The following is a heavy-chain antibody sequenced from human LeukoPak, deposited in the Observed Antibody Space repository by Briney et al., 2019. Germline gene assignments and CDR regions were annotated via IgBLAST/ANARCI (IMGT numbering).Heavy chain of an antibody. V-gene: IGHV3-53*01. Sequence: GGSHGVYPVSSGLTASSKSMYLVRHAPGKGMEWVSVIYSGGNTYYADSVKGRFTISRDNSKNTLYLQMNSLRAEDTAVYYCARGTPSGYWGQGTLVTVSS. J-gene: IGHJ4*02. CDR3: ARGTPSGY. D-gene: IGHD6-19*01. CDR1: GLTASSKS. CDR2: IYSGGNT.